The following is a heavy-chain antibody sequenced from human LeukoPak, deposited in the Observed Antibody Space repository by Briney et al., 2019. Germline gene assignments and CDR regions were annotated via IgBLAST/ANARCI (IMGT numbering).Heavy chain of an antibody. J-gene: IGHJ3*02. V-gene: IGHV3-23*01. D-gene: IGHD6-19*01. CDR1: GFTFSNYA. Sequence: GGPLRLSCAASGFTFSNYAMNWVRQAPGKGLEWVSVISGSGHSTYYADSVKGRFTISRDNSKNTLYLQMNSLRAEDTAVYSCAKALGIAVAVDAFDIWGQGTMVTVSS. CDR2: ISGSGHST. CDR3: AKALGIAVAVDAFDI.